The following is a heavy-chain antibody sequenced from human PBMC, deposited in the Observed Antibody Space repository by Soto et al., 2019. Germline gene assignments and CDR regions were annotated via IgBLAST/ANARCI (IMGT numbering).Heavy chain of an antibody. J-gene: IGHJ6*02. V-gene: IGHV1-2*04. D-gene: IGHD3-10*01. CDR1: GYTFTGYY. CDR3: ARDRGADEGYYYGMDV. CDR2: INPNSGGT. Sequence: GASVKVSCKASGYTFTGYYMHWVRQAPGQGHEWMGWINPNSGGTNYAQKFQGWVTMTRDTSISTAYMELSRLRSDDTAVYYCARDRGADEGYYYGMDVWGQGTTVTVSS.